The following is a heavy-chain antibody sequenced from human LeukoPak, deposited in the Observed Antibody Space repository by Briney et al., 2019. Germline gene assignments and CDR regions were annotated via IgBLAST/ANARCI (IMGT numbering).Heavy chain of an antibody. D-gene: IGHD3-10*01. J-gene: IGHJ4*02. Sequence: GGSLRLSCAAAGFTFSSYDMYWVRQATGKGLEWVSAIGTTGDTYYPGSVRGRITISRENAKNSLYLQMNSLRADDTAVYYCVRDTGGEYFDYWGQGTLVTVSS. CDR1: GFTFSSYD. V-gene: IGHV3-13*01. CDR2: IGTTGDT. CDR3: VRDTGGEYFDY.